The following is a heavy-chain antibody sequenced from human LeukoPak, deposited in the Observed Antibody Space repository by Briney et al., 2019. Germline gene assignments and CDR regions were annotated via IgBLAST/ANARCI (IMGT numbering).Heavy chain of an antibody. V-gene: IGHV3-30*18. CDR1: GFTFSNYA. Sequence: GRSLRLSCAASGFTFSNYAIHWIRQGPGKGLKWVAIISYDGTNKYYADSVEGRFSISRDNSKNTLYLQMNSLRPEDTAVYYCAKAVGFGEAYGMDVWGQGTTVTVSS. J-gene: IGHJ6*02. CDR3: AKAVGFGEAYGMDV. CDR2: ISYDGTNK. D-gene: IGHD3-10*01.